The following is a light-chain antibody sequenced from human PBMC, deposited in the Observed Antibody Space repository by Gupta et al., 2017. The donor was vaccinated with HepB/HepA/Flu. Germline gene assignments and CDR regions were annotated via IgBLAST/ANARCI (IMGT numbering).Light chain of an antibody. CDR1: SSNIGAGYD. Sequence: QSVLTQPPSVSGAPGQRVTISCTGSSSNIGAGYDVPWYQQLPGTAPKLLLYGNSNRHSGVPDRFSGSKSGTSASLATTGLQAEEEADYYCQSYDSSRSGGVFGGGTKLTVL. CDR2: GNS. CDR3: QSYDSSRSGGV. V-gene: IGLV1-40*01. J-gene: IGLJ3*02.